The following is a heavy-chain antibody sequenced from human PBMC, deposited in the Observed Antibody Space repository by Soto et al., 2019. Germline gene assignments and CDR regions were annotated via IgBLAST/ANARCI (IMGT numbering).Heavy chain of an antibody. V-gene: IGHV1-24*01. CDR3: ATDQGTLDGMDV. J-gene: IGHJ6*02. Sequence: ASVKVSCKVSGYTLTELSMHWVRQAPGKGLEWMGGFDPEDGETIYAQKFQGRVTMTEDTSTDTAYMELSSLRSEDTAVYYCATDQGTLDGMDVWGQGTTVTVSS. CDR1: GYTLTELS. CDR2: FDPEDGET. D-gene: IGHD3-16*01.